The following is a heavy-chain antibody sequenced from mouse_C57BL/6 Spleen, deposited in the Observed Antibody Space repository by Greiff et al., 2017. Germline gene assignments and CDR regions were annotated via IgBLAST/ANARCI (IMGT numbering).Heavy chain of an antibody. J-gene: IGHJ2*01. CDR1: GYTFTDYA. CDR3: ARSGGNFDY. D-gene: IGHD2-14*01. Sequence: VQLLQSGPELVRPGVSVKISCKGSGYTFTDYAMHWVKQSHAKSLEWIGVISTYDGDASYNEKFKSKATMTVDKSSSTAYMELARLTTEDSAVYYCARSGGNFDYWGQGTTLTVSS. CDR2: ISTYDGDA. V-gene: IGHV1-67*01.